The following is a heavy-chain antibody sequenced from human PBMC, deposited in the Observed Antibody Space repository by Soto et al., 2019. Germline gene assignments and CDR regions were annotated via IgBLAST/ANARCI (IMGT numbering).Heavy chain of an antibody. D-gene: IGHD1-26*01. J-gene: IGHJ5*02. CDR2: INSDGSST. Sequence: GGSLRLSCAASRFTFSSYWMHWVRQAPGKGLVWVSRINSDGSSTSYADSVKGRFTISRDNANNTLYLQMNSLRAEDTAVYYCGRDYSGSYLHNWFDPWGQGTLVTVSS. CDR1: RFTFSSYW. CDR3: GRDYSGSYLHNWFDP. V-gene: IGHV3-74*01.